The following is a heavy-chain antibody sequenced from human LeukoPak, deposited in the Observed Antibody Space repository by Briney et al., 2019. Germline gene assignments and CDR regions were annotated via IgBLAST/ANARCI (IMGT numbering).Heavy chain of an antibody. Sequence: SETLSLTCTVSGGSISSSSYYWGWIRQPPGKGLEWIGSIYYSEITYYNPSLKSRVTISVDTSKNQFSLKLSSVTAADTAVYYCARHADCSSTSCCQSWFDPWGQGTLVTVSS. D-gene: IGHD2-2*01. CDR3: ARHADCSSTSCCQSWFDP. CDR1: GGSISSSSYY. CDR2: IYYSEIT. V-gene: IGHV4-39*01. J-gene: IGHJ5*02.